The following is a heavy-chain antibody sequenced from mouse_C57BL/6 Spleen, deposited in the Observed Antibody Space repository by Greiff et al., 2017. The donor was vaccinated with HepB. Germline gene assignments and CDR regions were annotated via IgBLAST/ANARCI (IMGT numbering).Heavy chain of an antibody. J-gene: IGHJ4*01. CDR1: GFSFTSYG. CDR3: ARNPPITTVVAEAMDY. V-gene: IGHV2-2*01. D-gene: IGHD1-1*01. Sequence: QVQLKESGPGLVQPSQSLSITCTVSGFSFTSYGVHWVRQSPGKGLEWLGVIWSGGSTDYNAAFISRLSISKDNSKSQVFFKMNSLQADDTAIYYCARNPPITTVVAEAMDYWGQGTSVTVSS. CDR2: IWSGGST.